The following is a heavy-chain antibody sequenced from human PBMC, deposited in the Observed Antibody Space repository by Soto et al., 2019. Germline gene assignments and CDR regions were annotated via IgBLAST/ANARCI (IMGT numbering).Heavy chain of an antibody. J-gene: IGHJ5*02. Sequence: SVKVSCTASGYTFTSYDINWVRQATGQGLEWMGGIIPIFGTANYAQKFQGRVTITADESTSTAYMELSSLRSEDTAVYYCASIDRRGYSYGYLGVGTNWFDPWGQGTLVTVSS. CDR1: GYTFTSYD. CDR3: ASIDRRGYSYGYLGVGTNWFDP. CDR2: IIPIFGTA. D-gene: IGHD5-18*01. V-gene: IGHV1-69*13.